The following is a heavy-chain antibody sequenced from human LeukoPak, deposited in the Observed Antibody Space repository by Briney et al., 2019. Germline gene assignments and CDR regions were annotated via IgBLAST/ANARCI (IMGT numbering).Heavy chain of an antibody. V-gene: IGHV5-51*01. D-gene: IGHD3-3*01. Sequence: GESLKICCSGSGYSFTSYWIGWVRQMPGKGLERLGIIYPGDSDTRYTPSFQGQVTISVDKSISTAYLQWSSLKASDTAMYYCARGGGYYTADYYYGMDVWGQGTTVTVSS. CDR3: ARGGGYYTADYYYGMDV. J-gene: IGHJ6*02. CDR1: GYSFTSYW. CDR2: IYPGDSDT.